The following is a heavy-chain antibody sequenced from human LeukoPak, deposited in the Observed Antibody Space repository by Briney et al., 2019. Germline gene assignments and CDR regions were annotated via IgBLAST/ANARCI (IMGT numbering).Heavy chain of an antibody. Sequence: SGTLSLTCTVSGDSISTYYWSWIRQPPGKGLEWIGHIHYSGSTNYNPSLNSRVTISVDTSKSQFSLKLNSVTAADTAVYYCARRVSGSGFGESNWFDPWGQGTLVTVSS. V-gene: IGHV4-59*08. CDR2: IHYSGST. J-gene: IGHJ5*02. CDR1: GDSISTYY. CDR3: ARRVSGSGFGESNWFDP. D-gene: IGHD3-10*01.